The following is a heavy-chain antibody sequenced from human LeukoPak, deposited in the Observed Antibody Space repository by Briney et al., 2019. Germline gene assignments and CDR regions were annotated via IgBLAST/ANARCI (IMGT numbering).Heavy chain of an antibody. CDR3: ARATYYDYVWGSYRKEGYYYYGMDV. V-gene: IGHV4-31*03. Sequence: PSETLSLTCTVSGGSISSGHYYWSWIRQHPGKGLEWIGYIYYSGSTYYNPSLKSRVTISVDTSKNQFSLKLSSVTAADTAVYYCARATYYDYVWGSYRKEGYYYYGMDVWGQGTTVTVSS. J-gene: IGHJ6*02. CDR1: GGSISSGHYY. CDR2: IYYSGST. D-gene: IGHD3-16*02.